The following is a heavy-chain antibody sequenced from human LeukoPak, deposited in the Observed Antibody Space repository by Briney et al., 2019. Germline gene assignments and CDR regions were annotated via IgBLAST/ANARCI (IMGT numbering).Heavy chain of an antibody. CDR3: AKSSIMFTAGRLGSIDF. Sequence: GGSLTLSCAASGFAFNDFAMYWVRQAPGKGLDWVALIRRDGSHKYYAHSIKGRFTISRDNSKNTLYLQMSSLRAEDTAVYYCAKSSIMFTAGRLGSIDFWGQGTLVNVSS. J-gene: IGHJ4*02. D-gene: IGHD5-18*01. V-gene: IGHV3-30*02. CDR2: IRRDGSHK. CDR1: GFAFNDFA.